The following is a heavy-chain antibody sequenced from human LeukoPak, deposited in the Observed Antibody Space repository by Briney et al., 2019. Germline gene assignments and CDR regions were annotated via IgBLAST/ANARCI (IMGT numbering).Heavy chain of an antibody. CDR2: INPNSGGT. Sequence: ASVKVSCKASGYTFTGYYMHWVRQAPGQGLEWMGWINPNSGGTNYAQKFQGRVTMTRDTSISTAYMELSRLRSDDTAVYYCARDYYDSSGYYYFQHWGQGTLVTVSS. CDR3: ARDYYDSSGYYYFQH. V-gene: IGHV1-2*02. CDR1: GYTFTGYY. D-gene: IGHD3-22*01. J-gene: IGHJ1*01.